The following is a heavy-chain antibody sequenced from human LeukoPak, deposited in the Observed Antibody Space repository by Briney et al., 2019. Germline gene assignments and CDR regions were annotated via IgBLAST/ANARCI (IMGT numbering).Heavy chain of an antibody. CDR3: AREIDYGNDAFDI. Sequence: GGSLRLSCAASGFTFSNYAMHWVRQPPGKGLEYVSSISGSGGTTYYAHSVKGRFTISRDNSKNTLYLQMNSLRAEDTAVYYCAREIDYGNDAFDIWGQGTMVTVSS. V-gene: IGHV3-64*01. D-gene: IGHD4-17*01. CDR1: GFTFSNYA. J-gene: IGHJ3*02. CDR2: ISGSGGTT.